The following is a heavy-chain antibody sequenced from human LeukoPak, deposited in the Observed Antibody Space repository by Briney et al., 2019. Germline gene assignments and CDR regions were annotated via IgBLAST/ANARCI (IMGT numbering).Heavy chain of an antibody. D-gene: IGHD6-13*01. Sequence: GGSLRLSCAASGFTFSSYAMSWVRQAPGKGLEWVSAISGSGGSTYYADSVKGRFTISRDNSKNTLYLQMNSLRAEDTAVYYCAKGIPSSSSGGAYYFDHWGQGTLVTVSS. V-gene: IGHV3-23*01. J-gene: IGHJ4*02. CDR1: GFTFSSYA. CDR3: AKGIPSSSSGGAYYFDH. CDR2: ISGSGGST.